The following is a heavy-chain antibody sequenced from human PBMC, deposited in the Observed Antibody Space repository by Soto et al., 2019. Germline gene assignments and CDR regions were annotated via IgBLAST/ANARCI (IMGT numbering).Heavy chain of an antibody. D-gene: IGHD6-13*01. Sequence: PGGSLRLSCAASGFTFSSYWIHWVRQGPGKGLGWVSNINGDGSGKIYVDSVKGRFTISRDNAKNSLYLQMNSLRAEDTAVYYCARGTIGAPGKDYWGQGTLVTVS. J-gene: IGHJ4*02. CDR1: GFTFSSYW. CDR2: INGDGSGK. V-gene: IGHV3-7*01. CDR3: ARGTIGAPGKDY.